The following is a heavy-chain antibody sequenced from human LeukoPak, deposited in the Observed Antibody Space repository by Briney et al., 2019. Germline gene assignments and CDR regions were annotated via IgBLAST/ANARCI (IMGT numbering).Heavy chain of an antibody. D-gene: IGHD6-13*01. CDR3: ARSTSAAAGYNWFDP. CDR2: ISAYNGNT. CDR1: GYTFTSYG. V-gene: IGHV1-18*01. Sequence: ASVKVSCTASGYTFTSYGISWVRQAPGRGLEWMGWISAYNGNTNYAQKLQGRVTMTTDTSTSTAYMELRSLRSDDTAVYYCARSTSAAAGYNWFDPWGQGTLVTVSS. J-gene: IGHJ5*02.